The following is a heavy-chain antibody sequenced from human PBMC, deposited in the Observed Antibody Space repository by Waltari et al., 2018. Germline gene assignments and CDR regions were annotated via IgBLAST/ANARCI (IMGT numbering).Heavy chain of an antibody. D-gene: IGHD3-16*01. CDR1: GFTFSSYS. Sequence: EVQLVESGGGLVKPGGSLRLSCAASGFTFSSYSMNWVRQAPGKGLEWVSSISSSSSYIYYADSVKGRFTSSRDNAKNSLYLQMNSLRAEDTAVYYCAREFGVSGYFDYWGQGTLVTVSS. CDR2: ISSSSSYI. J-gene: IGHJ4*02. V-gene: IGHV3-21*01. CDR3: AREFGVSGYFDY.